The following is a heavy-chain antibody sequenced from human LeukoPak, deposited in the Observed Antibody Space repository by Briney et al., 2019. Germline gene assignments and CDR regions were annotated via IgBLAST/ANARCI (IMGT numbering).Heavy chain of an antibody. J-gene: IGHJ3*01. CDR3: ARTRYSGSHNSAFDL. CDR2: IYYSGNT. V-gene: IGHV4-38-2*02. D-gene: IGHD1-26*01. Sequence: SETLSLTCIVSGYSISSGHYWSWIRQSPGKGLEWIGNIYYSGNTNYNPSLKSRVTISIDTSRIHFSLHLSSVTAADTAVYYCARTRYSGSHNSAFDLWGQGTVVTVSS. CDR1: GYSISSGHY.